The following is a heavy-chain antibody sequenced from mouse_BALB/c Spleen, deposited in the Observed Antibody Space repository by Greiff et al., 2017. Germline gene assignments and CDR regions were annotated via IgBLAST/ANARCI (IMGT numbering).Heavy chain of an antibody. D-gene: IGHD1-1*01. CDR2: INSNGGST. V-gene: IGHV5-6-3*01. Sequence: EVKVVESGGGLVQPGGSLKLSCAASGFTFSSYGMSWVRQTPDKRLELVATINSNGGSTYYPDSVKGRFTISRDNAKNTLYLQMSSLKSEDTAMYYCARDRGYGSSYGAYWGQGTLVTVSA. CDR1: GFTFSSYG. CDR3: ARDRGYGSSYGAY. J-gene: IGHJ3*01.